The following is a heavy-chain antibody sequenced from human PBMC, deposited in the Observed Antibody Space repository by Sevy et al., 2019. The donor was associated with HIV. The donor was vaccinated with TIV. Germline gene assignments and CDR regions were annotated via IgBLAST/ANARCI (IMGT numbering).Heavy chain of an antibody. D-gene: IGHD6-25*01. V-gene: IGHV4-4*02. CDR2: IYPSGKV. Sequence: SETLSLTCSVSDDSITSTIWWSWVRQPPGKGLEWIGEIYPSGKVNYNPSLKSRVTISVDMSKSQFSLGLTSVTAADTAVYYCAREGTPAAFDYWAQGTLVTVSS. CDR1: DDSITSTIW. CDR3: AREGTPAAFDY. J-gene: IGHJ4*02.